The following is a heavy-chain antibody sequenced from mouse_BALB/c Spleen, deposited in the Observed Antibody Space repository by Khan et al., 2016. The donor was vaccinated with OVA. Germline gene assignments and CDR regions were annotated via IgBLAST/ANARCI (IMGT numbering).Heavy chain of an antibody. J-gene: IGHJ2*01. V-gene: IGHV1-7*01. CDR2: INPSTGYT. CDR1: GYTFTSYW. CDR3: AIFYYGSSPDY. D-gene: IGHD1-1*01. Sequence: VQLQQSGAELAKPGASVKMSCKASGYTFTSYWMHWVKQRTGQGLEWIGYINPSTGYTEYNQKFKDKATLNADKTSRKDDKQRRSLTSEDTAVYYCAIFYYGSSPDYWGQGTTLTVSS.